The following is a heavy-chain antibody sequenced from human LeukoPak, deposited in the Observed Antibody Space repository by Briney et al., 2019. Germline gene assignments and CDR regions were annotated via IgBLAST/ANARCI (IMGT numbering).Heavy chain of an antibody. D-gene: IGHD2-2*01. CDR3: VRDPFCSSTTGCSLADWSVP. Sequence: PGGSVRLSCAASGFKFDDYDMSWVRQVPGKGLEWVAGVSSNGGSTGYADSVKARFAISRDKTKNSVFLQMDSLRTEDTALYYCVRDPFCSSTTGCSLADWSVPWGRRPLDTVSS. CDR1: GFKFDDYD. CDR2: VSSNGGST. J-gene: IGHJ5*02. V-gene: IGHV3-20*04.